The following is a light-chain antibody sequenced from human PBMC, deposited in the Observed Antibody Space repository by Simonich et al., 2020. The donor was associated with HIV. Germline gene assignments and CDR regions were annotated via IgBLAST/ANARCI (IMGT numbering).Light chain of an antibody. Sequence: DIQMTQSPSTLSASVGDRVTITCRASQSISSWLAWYQQKPGKAPKLLIYKASSLESGVPTRFSGRGSGTEFTLTISSLQPDDFATYYCQQANSFPLTFGGGTKVEIK. CDR3: QQANSFPLT. J-gene: IGKJ4*01. V-gene: IGKV1-5*03. CDR1: QSISSW. CDR2: KAS.